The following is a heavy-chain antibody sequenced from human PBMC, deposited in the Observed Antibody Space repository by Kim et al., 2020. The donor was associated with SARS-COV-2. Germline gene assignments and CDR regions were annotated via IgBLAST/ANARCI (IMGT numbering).Heavy chain of an antibody. CDR2: ISTGSSKI. V-gene: IGHV3-48*01. CDR1: GFTFSDYS. CDR3: ARRLDY. J-gene: IGHJ4*02. Sequence: GGSLRLSCAASGFTFSDYSMNWVRQAPGKGLEWMSYISTGSSKIYYADSVKGRFTISRDNVKNSVYLQMNSLRAEDTAVYYCARRLDYCGQGTLVTDFS.